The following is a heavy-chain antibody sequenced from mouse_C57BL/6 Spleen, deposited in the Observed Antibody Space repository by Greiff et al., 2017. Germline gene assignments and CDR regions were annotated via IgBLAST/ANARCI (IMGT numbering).Heavy chain of an antibody. CDR1: GYTFTSYT. Sequence: QVQLQQSGAELARPGASVKMSCKASGYTFTSYTMHWVKQRPGQGLEWIGYINPSSGYTKYNQKFKDKATLTADKSSSTAYMQLSSLTSEDSAVDYCARRHPTGYFDYWGQGTTLTVSS. J-gene: IGHJ2*01. V-gene: IGHV1-4*01. CDR2: INPSSGYT. CDR3: ARRHPTGYFDY.